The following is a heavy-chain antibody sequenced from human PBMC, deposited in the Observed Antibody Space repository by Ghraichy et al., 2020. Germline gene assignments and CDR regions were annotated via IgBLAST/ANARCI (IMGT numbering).Heavy chain of an antibody. J-gene: IGHJ4*02. CDR3: AKDLRGPYYFDY. CDR2: IRYDGSNK. Sequence: GGSLRLSCAASGFTFSSYGMHWVRQAPGKGLEWVAFIRYDGSNKYYADSVKGRFTISRDNSKNTLYLQMNSLRAEDTAVYYCAKDLRGPYYFDYWGQGTLVTVSS. CDR1: GFTFSSYG. V-gene: IGHV3-30*02. D-gene: IGHD3-10*01.